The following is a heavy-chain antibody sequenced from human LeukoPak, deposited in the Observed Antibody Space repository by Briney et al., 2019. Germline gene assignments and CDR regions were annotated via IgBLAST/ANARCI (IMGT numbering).Heavy chain of an antibody. CDR2: INAGNGNT. CDR1: GYTFTSYA. CDR3: ARGDYYGSGRGVDY. V-gene: IGHV1-3*01. J-gene: IGHJ4*02. Sequence: ASVKVSRKASGYTFTSYAMHWVRQAPGQRLEWMGWINAGNGNTKYSQKFQGRVTITGDTSASTAYMELSSLRSEDTAVYYCARGDYYGSGRGVDYWGQGTLVTVSS. D-gene: IGHD3-10*01.